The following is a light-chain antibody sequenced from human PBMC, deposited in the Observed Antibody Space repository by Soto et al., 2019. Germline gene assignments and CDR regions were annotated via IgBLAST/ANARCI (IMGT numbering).Light chain of an antibody. V-gene: IGLV2-14*01. CDR2: EVS. CDR1: SSDVGLYNF. Sequence: QSALTQPASVSGSPGQSITISCTGTSSDVGLYNFLSWYQQHPGKAPKLMIYEVSNRPSCISNRFSGSKSGNTASLTISGLRAEDEADYYCSSFTSISNRVLGTGTKLTVL. J-gene: IGLJ1*01. CDR3: SSFTSISNRV.